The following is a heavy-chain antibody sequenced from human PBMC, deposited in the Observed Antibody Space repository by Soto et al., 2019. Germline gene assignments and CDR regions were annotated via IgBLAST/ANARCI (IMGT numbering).Heavy chain of an antibody. CDR2: IYYSGAT. D-gene: IGHD1-26*01. V-gene: IGHV4-59*05. J-gene: IGHJ1*01. CDR1: GGSISSYY. Sequence: PSETLSLTCTVSGGSISSYYWSWIRQPAGKGLEWIGRIYYSGATYYNPSLQSRVTISVDTSNNRFSLTLSSLTAADTAVYFCARLAYSGYLQTWGQGSLVTVS. CDR3: ARLAYSGYLQT.